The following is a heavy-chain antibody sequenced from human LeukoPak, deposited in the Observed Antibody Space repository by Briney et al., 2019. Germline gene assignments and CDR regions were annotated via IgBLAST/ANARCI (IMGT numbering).Heavy chain of an antibody. Sequence: PGGSLRLSCAASGFTFSSYGMHWVRQAPGKGLEWVAFIRYDGSNKYYANSVKGRFTISRDNSKNTLYLEMNSLRAEDTAVYYLAASWGYSSTSAFDCWGQGALVTVSS. CDR2: IRYDGSNK. D-gene: IGHD6-13*01. CDR1: GFTFSSYG. J-gene: IGHJ4*02. CDR3: AASWGYSSTSAFDC. V-gene: IGHV3-30*02.